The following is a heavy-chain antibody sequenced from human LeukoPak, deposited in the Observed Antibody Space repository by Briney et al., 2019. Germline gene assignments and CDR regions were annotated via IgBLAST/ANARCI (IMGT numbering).Heavy chain of an antibody. J-gene: IGHJ4*02. CDR3: ASGCTSCSYFDY. V-gene: IGHV1-69*04. D-gene: IGHD2-2*01. CDR1: GGTFSSYA. Sequence: GASVKVSCKASGGTFSSYAISWVRQAPGQGLEWMGRIIPILGIANYAQKFQGRVTITADKSTSTAYMELSSLRSEDTAVYYCASGCTSCSYFDYWGQGTLVTVSS. CDR2: IIPILGIA.